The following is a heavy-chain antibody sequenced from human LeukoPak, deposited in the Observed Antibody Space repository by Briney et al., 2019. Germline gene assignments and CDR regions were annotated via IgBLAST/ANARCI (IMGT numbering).Heavy chain of an antibody. V-gene: IGHV1-2*02. J-gene: IGHJ4*02. CDR1: GYTFTGYY. D-gene: IGHD2-2*01. Sequence: VKVSCEASGYTFTGYYMHWVRQAPGQGLEWMGWINPNSGGTNYAQKFQGRVTMTRDTSISTAYMELSRLRSDDTAVYYCADCSSTSCSLNFDYWGQGTLVTVSS. CDR2: INPNSGGT. CDR3: ADCSSTSCSLNFDY.